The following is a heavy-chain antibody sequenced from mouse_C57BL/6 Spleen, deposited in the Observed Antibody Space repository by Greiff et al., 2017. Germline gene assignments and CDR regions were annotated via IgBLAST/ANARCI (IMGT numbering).Heavy chain of an antibody. Sequence: EVQRVESGGGLVQPKGSLKLSCAASGFTFNTYAMHWVRQAPGKGLEWVARIRRKSSNYATYYADSVKDRFTISRDDSQSMLYLQMNNLRTADTAVYDGVRGGIYGLRRFAYWGQGTLVTVSA. V-gene: IGHV10-3*01. CDR3: VRGGIYGLRRFAY. CDR1: GFTFNTYA. D-gene: IGHD6-2*01. J-gene: IGHJ3*01. CDR2: IRRKSSNYAT.